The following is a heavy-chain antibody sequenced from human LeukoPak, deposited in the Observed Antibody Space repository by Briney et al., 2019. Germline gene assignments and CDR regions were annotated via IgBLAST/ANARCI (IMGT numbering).Heavy chain of an antibody. CDR2: IYYSGST. J-gene: IGHJ6*02. CDR1: GGSISSYY. D-gene: IGHD1-7*01. CDR3: ARDNWNYGSSMDV. V-gene: IGHV4-59*01. Sequence: SETPSLTCTVSGGSISSYYWSWIRQPPGKGLEWIGYIYYSGSTNYNPSLKSRVTISVDTSKNQFSLKLSSVTAADTAVYYCARDNWNYGSSMDVWGQGTTVTVSS.